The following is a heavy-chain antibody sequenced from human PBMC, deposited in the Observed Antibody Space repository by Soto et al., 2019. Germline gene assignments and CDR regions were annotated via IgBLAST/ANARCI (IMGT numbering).Heavy chain of an antibody. CDR3: ARVYYYDSSGYHEYFPH. D-gene: IGHD3-22*01. Sequence: ASVKVSCKASGYTFTSYAMHWVRQAPGQSLEWMGWINAGNGNTKYSQKFQGRVTITRDTSASTAYMELSSLRSEDTAVYYCARVYYYDSSGYHEYFPHWGQGTLVTVSS. CDR2: INAGNGNT. V-gene: IGHV1-3*01. J-gene: IGHJ1*01. CDR1: GYTFTSYA.